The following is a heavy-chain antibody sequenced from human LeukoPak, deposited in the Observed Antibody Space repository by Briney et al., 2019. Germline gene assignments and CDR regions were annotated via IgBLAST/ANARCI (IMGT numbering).Heavy chain of an antibody. CDR1: GGSISSYY. V-gene: IGHV4-59*01. Sequence: PSETLSLTCTVSGGSISSYYWSWIRQPPGKGLEWFGYIYYSGGTNYNPSLKSRVTISVDTSKNQFSLKLSSVTAADTAVYYCARGVSGTPGGAFDIWGQGTMVTVSS. J-gene: IGHJ3*02. CDR2: IYYSGGT. D-gene: IGHD1-26*01. CDR3: ARGVSGTPGGAFDI.